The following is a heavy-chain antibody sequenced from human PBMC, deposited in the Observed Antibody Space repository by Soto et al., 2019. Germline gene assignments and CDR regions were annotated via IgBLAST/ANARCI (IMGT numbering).Heavy chain of an antibody. Sequence: VKVSCKASGYTFTSYYMHCVRQAPGQGLEWMGIINPSGGSTSYAQKFQGRVTMTRDTSTSTVYMELSSLRSEDTAVYYCARVRTLAARANWFDPWGQGTLVTVSS. CDR2: INPSGGST. J-gene: IGHJ5*02. CDR3: ARVRTLAARANWFDP. D-gene: IGHD6-6*01. CDR1: GYTFTSYY. V-gene: IGHV1-46*01.